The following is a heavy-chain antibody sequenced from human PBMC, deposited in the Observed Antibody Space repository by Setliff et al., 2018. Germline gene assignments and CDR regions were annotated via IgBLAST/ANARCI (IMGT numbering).Heavy chain of an antibody. J-gene: IGHJ6*02. CDR1: GGSFSGYY. CDR2: INHSGST. D-gene: IGHD2-2*01. Sequence: KASETLSLTCAVYGGSFSGYYWSWIRQPPGKGLEWIGEINHSGSTNYSPSLKSRVTISVDTSKNQFSLKLSSVTAADTAVYYCARELVVPAALQYYYYYYGMDVWGQGTTVTVSS. CDR3: ARELVVPAALQYYYYYYGMDV. V-gene: IGHV4-34*01.